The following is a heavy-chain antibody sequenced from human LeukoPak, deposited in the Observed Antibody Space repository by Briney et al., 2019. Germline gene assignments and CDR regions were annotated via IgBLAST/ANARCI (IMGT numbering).Heavy chain of an antibody. D-gene: IGHD6-19*01. V-gene: IGHV3-66*01. CDR2: IYSGDNT. J-gene: IGHJ4*02. CDR3: ARSPPIVRSSGWTYYFDY. Sequence: GGFLRLSCATSGFIVSGNHMTWVRQAPGKGLEWVSVIYSGDNTYYTDSVKGRFTISRDSSRNTLYLQMDSLRAEDTAVYFCARSPPIVRSSGWTYYFDYWGQGTLVTVSS. CDR1: GFIVSGNH.